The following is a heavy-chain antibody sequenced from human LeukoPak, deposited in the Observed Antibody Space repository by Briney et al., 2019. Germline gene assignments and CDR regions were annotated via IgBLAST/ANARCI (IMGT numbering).Heavy chain of an antibody. CDR2: INHSGST. D-gene: IGHD3-22*01. CDR1: GGSFSGYY. Sequence: SETLSLTCAVYGGSFSGYYWSWIRQPPGKGLEWIGEINHSGSTNYNPSLKSRVTISVDTSKNQFSLKLSSVTAADTAVYYCATYYDSSGFLDAFDIWGQGTMVTVSS. V-gene: IGHV4-34*01. J-gene: IGHJ3*02. CDR3: ATYYDSSGFLDAFDI.